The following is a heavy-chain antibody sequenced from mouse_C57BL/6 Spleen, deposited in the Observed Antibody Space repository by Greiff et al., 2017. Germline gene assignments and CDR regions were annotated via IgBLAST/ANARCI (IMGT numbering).Heavy chain of an antibody. Sequence: EVQVVESGGGLVQPGGSLKLSCAASGFTFSDYYMYWVRQTPEQRLEWVAYISNGGGSTYYPDTVKGRFTISRDNAKNTLYLQMSRLKSEDTAMYYCARGGYYYCSSPYYFDYWGQGTTLTVSS. CDR2: ISNGGGST. CDR1: GFTFSDYY. D-gene: IGHD1-1*01. V-gene: IGHV5-12*01. CDR3: ARGGYYYCSSPYYFDY. J-gene: IGHJ2*01.